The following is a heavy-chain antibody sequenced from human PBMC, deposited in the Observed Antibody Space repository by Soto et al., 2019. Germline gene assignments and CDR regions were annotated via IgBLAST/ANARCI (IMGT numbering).Heavy chain of an antibody. J-gene: IGHJ6*02. Sequence: SETLSLTCAVYGGSFSGYYWSWIRQPPGKGLEWIGEINHSGSTNYNPSLKSRVTISVDTSKNQFSLKLSSVTAADTAVYYCARGRGRYSRSWFYYSGMDVSGQGPTVTVSS. D-gene: IGHD6-13*01. V-gene: IGHV4-34*01. CDR2: INHSGST. CDR3: ARGRGRYSRSWFYYSGMDV. CDR1: GGSFSGYY.